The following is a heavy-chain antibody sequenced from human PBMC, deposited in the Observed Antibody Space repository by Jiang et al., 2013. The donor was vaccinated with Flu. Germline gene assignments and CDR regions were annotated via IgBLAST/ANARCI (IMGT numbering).Heavy chain of an antibody. CDR1: GYV. CDR2: VNHSGST. Sequence: GYVLELDPPAPRKGTWSGLGKVNHSGSTNYNPSLKSRVTISVDTSKNQFSLKLSSVTAADTAVYYCATDTTLAAAGTGPYYYYGMDVWGQGTTVTVSS. CDR3: ATDTTLAAAGTGPYYYYGMDV. V-gene: IGHV4-34*01. J-gene: IGHJ6*02. D-gene: IGHD6-13*01.